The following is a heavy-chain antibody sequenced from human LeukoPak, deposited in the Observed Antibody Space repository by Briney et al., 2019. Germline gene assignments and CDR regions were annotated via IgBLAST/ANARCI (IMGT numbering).Heavy chain of an antibody. D-gene: IGHD5-18*01. CDR1: GFTFSSYA. CDR2: ISGSGGST. CDR3: ARDTAMDALHLHYYFDY. V-gene: IGHV3-23*01. Sequence: GGSLRLSCAASGFTFSSYAMSWVRQAPGKGLEWVSAISGSGGSTYYADSVKGRFTISRDNAKNSLYLQMNSLRAEDTAVYYCARDTAMDALHLHYYFDYWGQGTLVTVSS. J-gene: IGHJ4*02.